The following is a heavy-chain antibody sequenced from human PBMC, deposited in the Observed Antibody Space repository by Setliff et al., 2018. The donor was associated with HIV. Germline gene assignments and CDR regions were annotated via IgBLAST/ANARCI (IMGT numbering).Heavy chain of an antibody. CDR2: VYYTGSP. V-gene: IGHV4-39*01. CDR3: ARSPFLPSGYFDD. J-gene: IGHJ4*02. D-gene: IGHD3-3*01. CDR1: GGSISSSSYF. Sequence: PSETLSLTCTVSGGSISSSSYFWGWIRQPPGKGLEWIATVYYTGSPSYNPSLKSRVTISVDTSKNQFSLKLSSVTAADTAVYYCARSPFLPSGYFDDWGQGSLVTVSS.